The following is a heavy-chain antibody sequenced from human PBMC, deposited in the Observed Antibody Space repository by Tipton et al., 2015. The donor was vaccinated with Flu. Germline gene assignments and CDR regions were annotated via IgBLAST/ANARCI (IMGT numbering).Heavy chain of an antibody. Sequence: QLVQSGGGFIQPGWSLRLSCATSGFTLSDFGMHWVRQAPGKGLEWVGFIRYDKINKNYADSVKGRFTISEDNSKNTVFLQMNSLRLDDTALYYCVRDGGAYKLDSWGQGTLVTVSS. V-gene: IGHV3-30*02. CDR2: IRYDKINK. D-gene: IGHD1-14*01. CDR1: GFTLSDFG. J-gene: IGHJ5*01. CDR3: VRDGGAYKLDS.